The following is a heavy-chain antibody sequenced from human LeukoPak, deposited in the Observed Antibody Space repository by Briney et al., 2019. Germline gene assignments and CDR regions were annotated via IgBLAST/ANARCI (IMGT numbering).Heavy chain of an antibody. CDR3: ARHGARGGYLYYFDY. D-gene: IGHD1-26*01. V-gene: IGHV4-59*08. CDR1: GGSISSYY. CDR2: IYYSGST. J-gene: IGHJ4*02. Sequence: SETLSLTCTVSGGSISSYYWSWIRQTPGKGLEWIGYIYYSGSTNYNPSLKSRVTISVDTSKNQYSLKLGSVTAAGTAVYFCARHGARGGYLYYFDYWGQGTLVTVSS.